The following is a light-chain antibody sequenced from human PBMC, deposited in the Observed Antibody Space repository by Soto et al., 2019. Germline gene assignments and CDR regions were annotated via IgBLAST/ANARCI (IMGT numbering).Light chain of an antibody. Sequence: AIQLTQSPSSLSASVGDRVTITCRASQAIRTALGWYQQKPGKVPKLLTYAASTLQSGVPSRFSGSGSGTDFTLTISSLQPEDFATYYCLLDFRYFWAFGQGTKVDIK. CDR2: AAS. CDR3: LLDFRYFWA. V-gene: IGKV1-6*01. J-gene: IGKJ1*01. CDR1: QAIRTA.